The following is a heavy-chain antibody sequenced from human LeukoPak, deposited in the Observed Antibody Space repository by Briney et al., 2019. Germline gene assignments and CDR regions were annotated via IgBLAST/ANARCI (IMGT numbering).Heavy chain of an antibody. CDR1: GFTFSSYW. Sequence: GGSLRLSCAASGFTFSSYWMSWVRQAPGKGLEWVANIKQDGSEKYYVDSVKGRFTISRDNAKNSLYLQMNSLRAEDTAVYYCARDSAGITIFGVVAFDYWGQGILVTVSS. J-gene: IGHJ4*02. D-gene: IGHD3-3*01. V-gene: IGHV3-7*01. CDR2: IKQDGSEK. CDR3: ARDSAGITIFGVVAFDY.